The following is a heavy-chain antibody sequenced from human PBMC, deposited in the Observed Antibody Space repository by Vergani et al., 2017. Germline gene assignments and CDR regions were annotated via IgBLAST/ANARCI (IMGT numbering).Heavy chain of an antibody. CDR2: IDPSDSYT. Sequence: EVQLVQSGAEVKTPGESLRISCKGSGYSFTSYWISWVRQMPGKGLEWMGRIDPSDSYTNYSPSFQGHVTISADKSISTAYLQWSSLKASDTAMYYCARHAGRYYYDSSGYWDPFDYWGQGTLVTVSS. CDR3: ARHAGRYYYDSSGYWDPFDY. CDR1: GYSFTSYW. V-gene: IGHV5-10-1*01. J-gene: IGHJ4*02. D-gene: IGHD3-22*01.